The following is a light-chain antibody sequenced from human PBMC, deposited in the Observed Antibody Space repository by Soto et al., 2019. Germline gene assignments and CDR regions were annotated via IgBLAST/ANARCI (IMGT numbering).Light chain of an antibody. V-gene: IGLV2-23*01. CDR1: SSDVGSYNL. CDR3: CSYAGSHTWV. Sequence: QSVLTQPASVSGSPGQSITISCTGTSSDVGSYNLVSWYQQHPGKAPKVVIYESSQRPSGISNRVSGSRSGNTASLTISGLQAEDEAHYYCCSYAGSHTWVFGGGTKLTVL. CDR2: ESS. J-gene: IGLJ3*02.